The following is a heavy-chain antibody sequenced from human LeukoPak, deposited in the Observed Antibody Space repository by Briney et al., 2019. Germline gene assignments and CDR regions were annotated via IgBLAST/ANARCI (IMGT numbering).Heavy chain of an antibody. J-gene: IGHJ6*02. V-gene: IGHV1-69*04. D-gene: IGHD2-2*01. CDR2: IIPILGIA. CDR1: GGTFSSYA. Sequence: SVKVSCKASGGTFSSYAISWVRQAPGQGLEWMGRIIPILGIANYAQKFQGRVTITADKSTSTAYMELSSLRSEDTAVYYCARGRTLGYCSSTSCYGPIRYYYGMDVWGQGTTVTVSS. CDR3: ARGRTLGYCSSTSCYGPIRYYYGMDV.